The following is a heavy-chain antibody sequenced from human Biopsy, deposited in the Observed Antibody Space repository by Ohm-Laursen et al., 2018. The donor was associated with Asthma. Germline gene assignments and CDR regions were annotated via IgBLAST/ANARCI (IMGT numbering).Heavy chain of an antibody. V-gene: IGHV3-11*01. D-gene: IGHD1-26*01. CDR3: ARVFESSQWGPFYFFGLDV. CDR1: GFSFSDYF. Sequence: SLRLSCAATGFSFSDYFMTWMRQAPGKGLEWVSSISRSGTTTYPAEFVMDRFTISRANAQNSLFLQMDSLRPEDTAIYFCARVFESSQWGPFYFFGLDVWGQGTTVAVS. J-gene: IGHJ6*02. CDR2: ISRSGTTT.